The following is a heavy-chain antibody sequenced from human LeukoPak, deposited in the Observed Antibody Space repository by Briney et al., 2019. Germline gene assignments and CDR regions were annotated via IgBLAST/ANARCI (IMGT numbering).Heavy chain of an antibody. CDR1: GGSFSGYY. V-gene: IGHV4-34*01. CDR3: ARGHPYWSGYYTRRVLYFDY. Sequence: PSETLSLTCAVYGGSFSGYYWSWIRQPPGKGLEWIGEINHSGSTNYNPSLKSRVTISVDTSKNQFSLKLSSVTAADTAVYYCARGHPYWSGYYTRRVLYFDYWGQGTLVTVSS. D-gene: IGHD3-3*01. CDR2: INHSGST. J-gene: IGHJ4*02.